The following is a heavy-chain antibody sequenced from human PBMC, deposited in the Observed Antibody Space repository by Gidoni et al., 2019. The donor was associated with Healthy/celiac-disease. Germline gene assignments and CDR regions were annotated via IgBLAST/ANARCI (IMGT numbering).Heavy chain of an antibody. CDR3: ARHNYVPRGWFDP. D-gene: IGHD3-16*01. V-gene: IGHV4-39*01. CDR2: IYYSGGT. CDR1: GGSISSSSYY. J-gene: IGHJ5*02. Sequence: QLQLQESGPGLVKPSETLSLTCTVPGGSISSSSYYWGWIRQPPGKGLEWIGSIYYSGGTYYNPSLKSRVTISVDTSKNQFSLKLSSVTAADTAVYYCARHNYVPRGWFDPWGQGTLVTVSS.